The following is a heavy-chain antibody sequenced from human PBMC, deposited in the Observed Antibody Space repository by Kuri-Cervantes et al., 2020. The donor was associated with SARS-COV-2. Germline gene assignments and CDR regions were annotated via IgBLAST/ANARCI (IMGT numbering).Heavy chain of an antibody. Sequence: ESLKISCTVSGGSISSSSYYWGWIRQPPGKGLEWIGSIYYSGSTYYNPSLKSRVTISVDTSKNQFSLKLSSVTAADTAVYYCARQMMSSITIFGVVITRKWFDPWGQGTLVTVSS. CDR1: GGSISSSSYY. J-gene: IGHJ5*02. D-gene: IGHD3-3*01. CDR3: ARQMMSSITIFGVVITRKWFDP. V-gene: IGHV4-39*01. CDR2: IYYSGST.